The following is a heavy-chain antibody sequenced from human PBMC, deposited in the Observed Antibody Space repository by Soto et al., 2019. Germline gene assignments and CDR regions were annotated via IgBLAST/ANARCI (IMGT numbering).Heavy chain of an antibody. CDR2: IIPILGIA. CDR1: GGTFSSYT. J-gene: IGHJ5*02. V-gene: IGHV1-69*02. D-gene: IGHD2-2*01. Sequence: ASVKVSCKASGGTFSSYTISWVRQAPGQGLEWMGRIIPILGIANYAQKFQGRVTITADKSTSTAYMELSSLRSEDTAVYYCARGAQRPAALDNWFDPWGQGTLVTVSS. CDR3: ARGAQRPAALDNWFDP.